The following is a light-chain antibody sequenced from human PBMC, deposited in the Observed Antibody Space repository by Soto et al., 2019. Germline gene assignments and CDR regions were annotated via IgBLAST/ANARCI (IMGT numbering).Light chain of an antibody. V-gene: IGKV1-5*01. Sequence: MTQSPATLSVSPGERATLSCRASQSFSSNLAWYQQKPGMAPKLLISDAYTLESGVPSRFSGSGSGPEFTLTISSLQPDDFATYYCHQYNRYSTWTFGQGTRVDIK. CDR1: QSFSSN. CDR2: DAY. CDR3: HQYNRYSTWT. J-gene: IGKJ1*01.